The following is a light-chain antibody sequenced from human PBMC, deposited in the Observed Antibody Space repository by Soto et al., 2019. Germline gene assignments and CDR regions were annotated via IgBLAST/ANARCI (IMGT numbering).Light chain of an antibody. J-gene: IGKJ1*01. CDR2: AAS. Sequence: DIQMTQSPSSVSAPVGDRVTITCRASQGVGSWLAWYQQKPGKAPKLLIFAASSLQSGVPSRFSGSGSGPDFTLTISSLQPEDVASYYCQQANSFPWTFGQGTEVEIK. V-gene: IGKV1-12*01. CDR1: QGVGSW. CDR3: QQANSFPWT.